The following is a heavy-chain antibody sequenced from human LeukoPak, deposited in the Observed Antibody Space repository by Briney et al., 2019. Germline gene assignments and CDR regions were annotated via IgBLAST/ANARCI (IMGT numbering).Heavy chain of an antibody. Sequence: SQTLSLTCAISGDSVSTNNAGWNWIRQSPSRGLEWLGRTYYSSNWYKDYAVSVISRITINLDTSKNQFSLQLNSVTPEDTAVYYCARDLKRSSSWSPYYYYYMDVWGKGTTVTVSS. D-gene: IGHD6-13*01. CDR3: ARDLKRSSSWSPYYYYYMDV. V-gene: IGHV6-1*01. CDR2: TYYSSNWYK. J-gene: IGHJ6*03. CDR1: GDSVSTNNAG.